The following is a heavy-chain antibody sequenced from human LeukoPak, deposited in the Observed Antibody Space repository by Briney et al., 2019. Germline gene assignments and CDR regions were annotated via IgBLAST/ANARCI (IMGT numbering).Heavy chain of an antibody. CDR2: ISSSYT. Sequence: GGSLRLSCAASGFTFSDYYMSWIRQAPGKGLEWVSYISSSYTNYADSVKGRFTISRDNAKNSLYLQMNSLRAEDTAVYYCARVYSGVRGVIIQNWFDPWGQGTLVTVSS. J-gene: IGHJ5*02. V-gene: IGHV3-11*06. CDR3: ARVYSGVRGVIIQNWFDP. CDR1: GFTFSDYY. D-gene: IGHD3-10*01.